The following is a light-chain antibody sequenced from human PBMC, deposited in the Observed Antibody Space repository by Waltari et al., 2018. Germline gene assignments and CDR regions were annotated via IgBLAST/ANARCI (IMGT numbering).Light chain of an antibody. Sequence: DIQMTQSPSTLSASVGDRVTIPCRASQSVSEWLAWYQQKPGKAPKLLLYEASSLESGVPSRFSGSGSGTEFTLTISSLQPDDFATYYCQHYNSYPWTFGQGTKVQIK. CDR1: QSVSEW. J-gene: IGKJ1*01. CDR2: EAS. CDR3: QHYNSYPWT. V-gene: IGKV1-5*03.